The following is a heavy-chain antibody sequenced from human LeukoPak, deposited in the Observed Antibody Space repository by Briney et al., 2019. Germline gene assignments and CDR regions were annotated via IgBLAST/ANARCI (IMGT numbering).Heavy chain of an antibody. D-gene: IGHD6-19*01. CDR1: GYTFTSYY. CDR3: ARGPSAVAGNYYFDY. Sequence: ASVKVSCTASGYTFTSYYMHWVRQAPGQGLEWMGIINPSGGSTSYAQKFQGRVTMTRDTSTSTVYMELSSLRSEDTAVYYCARGPSAVAGNYYFDYWGQGTLVTVSS. J-gene: IGHJ4*02. CDR2: INPSGGST. V-gene: IGHV1-46*01.